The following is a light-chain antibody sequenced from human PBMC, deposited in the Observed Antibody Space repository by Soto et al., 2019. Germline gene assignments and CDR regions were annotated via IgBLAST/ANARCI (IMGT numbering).Light chain of an antibody. Sequence: QSVLTQPASVSGSPGQSITISCTGTSSDVGGYNYVSWYPQQSRTAPKLMIHEVTNRPSGVSNRFSGSKSGNPASLTISVLQAEDEPDYYCSSYTSSRAYVFGIGTKVTVL. J-gene: IGLJ1*01. CDR1: SSDVGGYNY. CDR2: EVT. CDR3: SSYTSSRAYV. V-gene: IGLV2-14*01.